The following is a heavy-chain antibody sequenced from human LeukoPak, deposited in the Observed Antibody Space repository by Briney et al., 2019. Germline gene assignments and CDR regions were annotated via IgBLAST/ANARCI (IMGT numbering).Heavy chain of an antibody. CDR3: SRLGGIFGVAPSRN. CDR2: IRSKAYGGTT. CDR1: GFTFGDYG. D-gene: IGHD3-3*01. J-gene: IGHJ4*02. Sequence: PGGSLRLSCTVSGFTFGDYGMNWVRQAPGKGLEWIGFIRSKAYGGTTEYAASVKGRFTISRDDSKSIAYLLMNSLKTEDTAVYYCSRLGGIFGVAPSRNWGQGTLVTVSS. V-gene: IGHV3-49*04.